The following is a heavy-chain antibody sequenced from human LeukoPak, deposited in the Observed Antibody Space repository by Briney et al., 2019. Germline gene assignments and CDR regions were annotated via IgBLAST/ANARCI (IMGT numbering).Heavy chain of an antibody. V-gene: IGHV1-69*05. CDR2: IIPIFGTA. CDR1: GGTFSSYA. CDR3: ARQSFSSTRRNNWFDP. D-gene: IGHD2-2*01. J-gene: IGHJ5*02. Sequence: GASVKASCKASGGTFSSYAISWVRQAPGQGLEWMGRIIPIFGTANYAQKFQGRVTITTDESTSTAYMELSSLRSEDTAVYYCARQSFSSTRRNNWFDPWGQGTLVTVSS.